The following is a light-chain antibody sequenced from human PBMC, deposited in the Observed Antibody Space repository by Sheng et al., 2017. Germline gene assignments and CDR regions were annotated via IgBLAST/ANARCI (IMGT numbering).Light chain of an antibody. CDR1: QSISSF. Sequence: DIQMTQSPSSLSASVGGRVTITCRASQSISSFLNWYRQKPGKAPQLLIYAASRLQSGVPSRFSGSGSGTDFTLTISSLQPEDSATYYCQQSYSTPRSFGQGTKLQI. J-gene: IGKJ2*03. V-gene: IGKV1-39*01. CDR2: AAS. CDR3: QQSYSTPRS.